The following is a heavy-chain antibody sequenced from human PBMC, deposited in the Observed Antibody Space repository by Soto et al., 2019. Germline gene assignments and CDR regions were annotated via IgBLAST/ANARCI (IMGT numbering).Heavy chain of an antibody. CDR1: GYSFTSYW. CDR2: IYPGDSDT. Sequence: PGESLKISCKGSGYSFTSYWIGWVRQMPGKGLEWMGIIYPGDSDTRYSPSFQGQVTISADKSISTAYLQWSSLKASDTAMYYCARHQIVPDYDILTGHPDYWGQGTLVTVSS. D-gene: IGHD3-9*01. V-gene: IGHV5-51*01. CDR3: ARHQIVPDYDILTGHPDY. J-gene: IGHJ4*02.